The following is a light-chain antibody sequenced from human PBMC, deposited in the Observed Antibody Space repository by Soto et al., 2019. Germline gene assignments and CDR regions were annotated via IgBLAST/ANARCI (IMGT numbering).Light chain of an antibody. CDR1: SSDVGAYNY. CDR2: DVS. J-gene: IGLJ1*01. V-gene: IGLV2-14*03. CDR3: SSYTSTSTYV. Sequence: QSALTQPASVSGSPGQSITISCTGTSSDVGAYNYVSWYQHHPGKAPKLIIYDVSNRPSGVSNRFSGSKSGNTASLTISGLQAEDEADYHCSSYTSTSTYVFGIGTKVTV.